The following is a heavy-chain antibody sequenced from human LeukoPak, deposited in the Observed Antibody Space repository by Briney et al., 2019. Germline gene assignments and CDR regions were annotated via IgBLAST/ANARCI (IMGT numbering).Heavy chain of an antibody. Sequence: ASVKVSCKVSGYTLTELFMHWVRQAPGKGLEWMGGFDPEDGETIYARKFQGRVTMTEDTSTDTAYMELSSLRSEDTAVYYCARVYYYDSSGTGDYWGQGTLVTVSS. J-gene: IGHJ4*02. D-gene: IGHD3-22*01. CDR3: ARVYYYDSSGTGDY. V-gene: IGHV1-24*01. CDR1: GYTLTELF. CDR2: FDPEDGET.